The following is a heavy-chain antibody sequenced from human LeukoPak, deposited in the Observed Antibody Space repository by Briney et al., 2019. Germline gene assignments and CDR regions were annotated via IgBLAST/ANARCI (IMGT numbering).Heavy chain of an antibody. D-gene: IGHD5-12*01. J-gene: IGHJ4*02. Sequence: SETLFPTCTVSGGSISSNIYYWGWIRQPPGKGLEWIGDIYYSGSTYYNPSLKSRVTISVDTSKSQFSLKLSSVTIADTAVYYCARRGGYDFSYDYWGQGILVTVSS. V-gene: IGHV4-39*01. CDR1: GGSISSNIYY. CDR2: IYYSGST. CDR3: ARRGGYDFSYDY.